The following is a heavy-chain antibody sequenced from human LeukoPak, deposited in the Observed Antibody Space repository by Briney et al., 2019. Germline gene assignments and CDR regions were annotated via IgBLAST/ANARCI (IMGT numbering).Heavy chain of an antibody. CDR3: ARVAVVVVPAADY. Sequence: ASVKVSCKASGYTFTTYYMHWVRQAPGQGLEWMGWINPNSGGTNYAQKFQGRVTMTRDTSITTAYMELSRLRSDDTAAYYCARVAVVVVPAADYWGQGTLVTASS. CDR2: INPNSGGT. D-gene: IGHD2-2*01. J-gene: IGHJ4*02. V-gene: IGHV1-2*02. CDR1: GYTFTTYY.